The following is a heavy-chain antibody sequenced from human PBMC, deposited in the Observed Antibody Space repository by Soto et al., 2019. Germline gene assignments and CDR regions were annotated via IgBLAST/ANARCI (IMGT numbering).Heavy chain of an antibody. CDR1: GFTFSASW. CDR3: AGVDCSPSEGYRLYYGRDV. J-gene: IGHJ6*02. CDR2: MNQNGGEK. Sequence: EVQLVESVGGLVQPGGSLRLSCAASGFTFSASWMTWFRQAPGKGLEWVADMNQNGGEKYYVDSVKGRFTISRDNANTSLYLQMNSLRVEDTAIYWCAGVDCSPSEGYRLYYGRDVWGQGTTVTVSS. V-gene: IGHV3-7*04. D-gene: IGHD2-15*01.